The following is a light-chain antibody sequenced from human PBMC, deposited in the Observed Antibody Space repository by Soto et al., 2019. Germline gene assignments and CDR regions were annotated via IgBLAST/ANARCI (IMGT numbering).Light chain of an antibody. J-gene: IGLJ1*01. Sequence: QSVLTQPPSVSGAPGQRVTISCTGSSSNIGAGNDVHWYQQLLGTAPKLLIYGNSNRPSGVPDRFSGSKSGTSASLAITGLQAEDEADHYCQSYDSSLSMYVFGTGTKVTVL. CDR3: QSYDSSLSMYV. CDR2: GNS. V-gene: IGLV1-40*01. CDR1: SSNIGAGND.